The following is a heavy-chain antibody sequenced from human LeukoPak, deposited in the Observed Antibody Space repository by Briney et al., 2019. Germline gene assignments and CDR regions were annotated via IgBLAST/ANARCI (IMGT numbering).Heavy chain of an antibody. J-gene: IGHJ6*03. CDR1: GGTFSSYA. D-gene: IGHD2-2*01. V-gene: IGHV1-69*05. CDR2: IIPIFGTA. Sequence: SVKVSCKDSGGTFSSYAISWVRQAPGQGLEWMGGIIPIFGTANYAQKFQGRVTITTDESTSTAYMELSSLRSEDTAVYYCARGLIVVVPAAIIKSPYYYMDVWGKGTTVTVSS. CDR3: ARGLIVVVPAAIIKSPYYYMDV.